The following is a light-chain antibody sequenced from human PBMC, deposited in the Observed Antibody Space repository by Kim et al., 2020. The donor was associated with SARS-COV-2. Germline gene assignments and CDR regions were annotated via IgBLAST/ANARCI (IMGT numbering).Light chain of an antibody. J-gene: IGKJ2*01. V-gene: IGKV3-20*01. CDR2: GAS. CDR3: QQYGTSPYT. Sequence: LSPGERATLSGRASQSVSSSYLAWYQQKPGQAPRLLIYGASSRAPGIPDRFSGSGSGTDFTLTISRLEPEDFAVYYCQQYGTSPYTFGQGTKLEI. CDR1: QSVSSSY.